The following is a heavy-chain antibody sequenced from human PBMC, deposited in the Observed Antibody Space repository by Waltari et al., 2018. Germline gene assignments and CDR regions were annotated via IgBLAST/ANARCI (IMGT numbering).Heavy chain of an antibody. D-gene: IGHD3-10*01. CDR3: ARGRFGSNGMDV. CDR1: GFTFSSYW. V-gene: IGHV3-74*01. J-gene: IGHJ6*02. Sequence: EVQLVESGGGLVQPGGSLRLSCAASGFTFSSYWRHWVRQAPGKGLGWVSRINSDGGSTNYVDSVKGRFTISRDNAKNTLYVQMNSLRAEDTAVYYCARGRFGSNGMDVWGQGTTVTVSS. CDR2: INSDGGST.